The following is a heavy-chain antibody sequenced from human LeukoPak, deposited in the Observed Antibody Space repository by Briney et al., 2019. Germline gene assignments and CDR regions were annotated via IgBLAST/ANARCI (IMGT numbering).Heavy chain of an antibody. CDR1: GGSFSGCY. CDR3: AGLYSGYDYFDY. J-gene: IGHJ4*02. D-gene: IGHD5-12*01. V-gene: IGHV4-34*01. Sequence: SETLSLTCAVYGGSFSGCYWSWIRQPPGKGLEWIGEINHSGSTNYNPSLKSRVTISVDTSKNQFSLKLSSVTAADTAVYYCAGLYSGYDYFDYWGQGTLVTVSS. CDR2: INHSGST.